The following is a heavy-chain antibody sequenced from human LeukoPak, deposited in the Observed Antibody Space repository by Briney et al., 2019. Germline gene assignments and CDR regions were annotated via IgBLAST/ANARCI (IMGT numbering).Heavy chain of an antibody. CDR2: IYYSGST. J-gene: IGHJ6*03. Sequence: SETLSLTCTVSGGSISSYCWSWIRQPPGRGLEWIGYIYYSGSTYYNPSLKSRVTISVDTSKNQFSLKLSSVTAADTAVYYCARGKDSNYSYYYYYYYMDVWGKGTTVTVSS. V-gene: IGHV4-59*01. CDR1: GGSISSYC. CDR3: ARGKDSNYSYYYYYYYMDV. D-gene: IGHD4-11*01.